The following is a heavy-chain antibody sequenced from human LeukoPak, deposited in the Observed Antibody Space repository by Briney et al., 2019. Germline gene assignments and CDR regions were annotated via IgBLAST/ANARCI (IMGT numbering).Heavy chain of an antibody. Sequence: ASVKVSCKASGYTFTGYYMHWVRQAPGQGLEWMGRINPNSGGTNYAQKFQGRVTITRDTSASTAYMELSSLRSEDTAVYYCASGAYYYDSRFDYWGQGTLVTVSS. J-gene: IGHJ4*02. CDR1: GYTFTGYY. CDR3: ASGAYYYDSRFDY. D-gene: IGHD3-22*01. V-gene: IGHV1-2*06. CDR2: INPNSGGT.